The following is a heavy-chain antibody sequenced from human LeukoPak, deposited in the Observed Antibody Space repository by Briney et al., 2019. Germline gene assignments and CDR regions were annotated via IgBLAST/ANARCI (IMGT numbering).Heavy chain of an antibody. V-gene: IGHV3-7*03. CDR1: GFTFSSYA. CDR2: LNQDGGVR. Sequence: GGSLRLSCAASGFTFSSYAMHWVRQAPGKGLEWVANLNQDGGVREYLDSVKGRFTISRDNAENSLFLQMDSLRADDTAVYYCARGHHGLEVWGQGTTVTVSS. J-gene: IGHJ6*02. CDR3: ARGHHGLEV.